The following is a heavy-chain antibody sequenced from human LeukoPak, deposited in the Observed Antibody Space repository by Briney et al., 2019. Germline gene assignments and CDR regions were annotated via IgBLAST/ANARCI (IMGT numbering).Heavy chain of an antibody. CDR3: ARDRRDGYNYWFDP. J-gene: IGHJ5*02. Sequence: SQTLSLTCAVSGGSISSGGYSWSWIRQPPGKGLEWIGYIYHSGSAYYNPSLKSRVTISVDRSKNQFSLKLSSVTAADTAVYYCARDRRDGYNYWFDPWGQGTLVTVSS. V-gene: IGHV4-30-2*01. D-gene: IGHD5-24*01. CDR2: IYHSGSA. CDR1: GGSISSGGYS.